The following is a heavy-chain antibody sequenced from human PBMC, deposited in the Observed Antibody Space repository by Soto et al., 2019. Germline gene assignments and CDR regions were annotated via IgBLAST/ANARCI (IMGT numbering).Heavy chain of an antibody. Sequence: QVQLVQSGAEVKKPGASVKVSCKASGYTFTSYDINWVRQATGQGLEWMGWMNPNSGNTGYAQKFQGRVTMTRNTSISTAYMELSSLRSEDTAVYYCARGQVKFGYSSGWYSVAFDIWGQGTMVTVSS. D-gene: IGHD6-19*01. CDR3: ARGQVKFGYSSGWYSVAFDI. V-gene: IGHV1-8*01. J-gene: IGHJ3*02. CDR1: GYTFTSYD. CDR2: MNPNSGNT.